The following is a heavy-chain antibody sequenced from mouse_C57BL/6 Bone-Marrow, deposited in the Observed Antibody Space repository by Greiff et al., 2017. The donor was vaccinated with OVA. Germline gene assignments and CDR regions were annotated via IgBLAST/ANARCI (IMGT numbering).Heavy chain of an antibody. CDR2: ISNGGGST. CDR1: GFTFSDYY. D-gene: IGHD1-1*01. CDR3: ARQDYYGSHWYFDV. V-gene: IGHV5-12*01. J-gene: IGHJ1*03. Sequence: EVKLVESGGGLVQPGGSLKLSCAASGFTFSDYYMYWVRQTPEKRLEWVAYISNGGGSTYYPDTVKGRFTISRDNAKNTLYLQMSRLKSEDTAMYYCARQDYYGSHWYFDVWGTGTTVTVSS.